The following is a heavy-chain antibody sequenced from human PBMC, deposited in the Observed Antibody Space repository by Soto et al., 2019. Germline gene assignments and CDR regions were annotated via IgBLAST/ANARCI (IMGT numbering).Heavy chain of an antibody. Sequence: PVGSLRLSCAASGFTFSDYYMSWIRQAPGKGLEWVSYISSSSSYTNYADSVKGRFTISRDNAKNSLYLQMNSLRAEDTAVYYCARDLYYYDSSGYYWPPGYWGQGTLVTVSS. CDR1: GFTFSDYY. CDR2: ISSSSSYT. V-gene: IGHV3-11*06. J-gene: IGHJ4*02. D-gene: IGHD3-22*01. CDR3: ARDLYYYDSSGYYWPPGY.